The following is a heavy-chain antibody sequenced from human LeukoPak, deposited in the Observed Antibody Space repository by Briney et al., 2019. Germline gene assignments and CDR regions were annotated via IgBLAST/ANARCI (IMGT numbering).Heavy chain of an antibody. CDR3: ARDYGAASNNWFDP. Sequence: GGSLRLSCAASGFTFDDYGMSWVRQAPGKGLEWVSGINWNGGSTGYADSVKGRFTISRDNAKNSLYLQMNSLRAEDTALYYCARDYGAASNNWFDPWGQGTLVTVSS. CDR1: GFTFDDYG. J-gene: IGHJ5*02. CDR2: INWNGGST. V-gene: IGHV3-20*04. D-gene: IGHD4/OR15-4a*01.